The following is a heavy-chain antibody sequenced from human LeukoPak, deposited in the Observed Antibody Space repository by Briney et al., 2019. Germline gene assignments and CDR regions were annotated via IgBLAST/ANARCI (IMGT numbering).Heavy chain of an antibody. Sequence: GGSLRLSCAASGFTVSNNYMTWVLQPPGKGLEWVSIIYSGGGTNYADSVKGRFTISRDNSKNTLYLQMNSLRAEDTAVYYCARKNWGSEFYYFDYWGQGTLVTVSS. D-gene: IGHD7-27*01. J-gene: IGHJ4*02. CDR1: GFTVSNNY. V-gene: IGHV3-53*01. CDR3: ARKNWGSEFYYFDY. CDR2: IYSGGGT.